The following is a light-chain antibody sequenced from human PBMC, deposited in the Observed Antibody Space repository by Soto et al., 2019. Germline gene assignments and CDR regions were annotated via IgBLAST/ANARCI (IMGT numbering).Light chain of an antibody. CDR1: SSDVGGYNY. Sequence: QSALTQPASVSGSPGQSITISCTGTSSDVGGYNYVSWYQQHPGKAPKLMIYAVSNRPSGVSNRFSGSKSGNTASLTISGLQAEDEADYYCSSYTSSSTLVFGGETKLTVL. CDR2: AVS. J-gene: IGLJ2*01. CDR3: SSYTSSSTLV. V-gene: IGLV2-14*01.